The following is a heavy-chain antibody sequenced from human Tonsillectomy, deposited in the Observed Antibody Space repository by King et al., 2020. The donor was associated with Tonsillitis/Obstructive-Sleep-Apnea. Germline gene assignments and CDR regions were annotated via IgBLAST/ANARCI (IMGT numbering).Heavy chain of an antibody. V-gene: IGHV4-4*02. D-gene: IGHD4-17*01. Sequence: VQLVESGPGLVKPSGTLSLTCAVSGGSITNNNWWSWVRQPPGKGLEWIGEIYHSGSATYTPSLKSRVTMSVDKSKHQFSLKVTSVTAADTAVYYCASPRRDYGFDSWGQGTLVTVSS. CDR2: IYHSGSA. CDR1: GGSITNNNW. J-gene: IGHJ4*02. CDR3: ASPRRDYGFDS.